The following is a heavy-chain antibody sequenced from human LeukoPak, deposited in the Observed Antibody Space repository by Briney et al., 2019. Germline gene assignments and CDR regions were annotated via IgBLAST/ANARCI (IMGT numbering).Heavy chain of an antibody. CDR1: GGSISSGSYY. CDR3: ARVRIVGALIWGFDY. CDR2: IYTSGST. V-gene: IGHV4-61*02. D-gene: IGHD1-26*01. J-gene: IGHJ4*02. Sequence: SETLSLTCTVSGGSISSGSYYWSWIRQPAGKGLEWIGRIYTSGSTNCNPSLKSRVTISVDTSKNQFSLKLSSVTAADTAVYYCARVRIVGALIWGFDYWGQGTLVTVSS.